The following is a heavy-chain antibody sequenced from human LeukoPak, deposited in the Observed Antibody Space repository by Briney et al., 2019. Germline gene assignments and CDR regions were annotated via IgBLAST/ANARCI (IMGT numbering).Heavy chain of an antibody. CDR1: GFTVSSNY. J-gene: IGHJ4*02. V-gene: IGHV3-53*01. D-gene: IGHD3-22*01. CDR2: IYSGGST. CDR3: ARSTYYYDSSGYYYVYYFDY. Sequence: GGSLRLSCAASGFTVSSNYMSWVRQAPGKGLEWVSVIYSGGSTYYADFVKGRFTISRDNSKNTLYLQMNSLRAEDTAVYYCARSTYYYDSSGYYYVYYFDYWGQGTLVTVSS.